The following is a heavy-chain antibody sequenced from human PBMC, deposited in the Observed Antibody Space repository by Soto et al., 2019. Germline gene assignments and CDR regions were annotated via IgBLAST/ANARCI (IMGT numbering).Heavy chain of an antibody. Sequence: EVHLVESGGGLVQPGGSLRLSCAASGFTFSSYSLNWLRQAPGKGLEWVSYITSSGTTVYYADSVRGRFTISRDNGKNSLYLQMKSLRHDDTAGYYCARGSSNWAYYFDFWGQGTLVTVSS. CDR3: ARGSSNWAYYFDF. CDR1: GFTFSSYS. V-gene: IGHV3-48*02. J-gene: IGHJ4*02. D-gene: IGHD6-13*01. CDR2: ITSSGTTV.